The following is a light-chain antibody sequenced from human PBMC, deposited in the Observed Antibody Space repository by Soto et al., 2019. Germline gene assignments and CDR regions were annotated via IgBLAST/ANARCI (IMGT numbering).Light chain of an antibody. V-gene: IGLV2-14*03. Sequence: QSALTQPASVSGSPGRSVAISCTGTSTDDGDFNYVSWYQHLPGRAPKLIIYDVTNRPSGISYRFSASKSGRTASLTISGLQAEDEGDYYCSSYSSSTTHVVFGGGTKLTVL. CDR3: SSYSSSTTHVV. CDR2: DVT. CDR1: STDDGDFNY. J-gene: IGLJ2*01.